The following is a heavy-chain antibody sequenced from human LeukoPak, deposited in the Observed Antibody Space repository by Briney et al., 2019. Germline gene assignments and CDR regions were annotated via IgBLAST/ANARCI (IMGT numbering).Heavy chain of an antibody. CDR3: ASNSGTWNYYMDV. CDR2: IYPRDSDI. Sequence: GESLKISCKGSGYSFTTYWIAWVHQMPGKGLEWMGIIYPRDSDIRYSPPFQGQVTISADKSISTAYLQWISLKASDTAMYYCASNSGTWNYYMDVWGKGTTVTVSS. D-gene: IGHD1-26*01. J-gene: IGHJ6*03. V-gene: IGHV5-51*07. CDR1: GYSFTTYW.